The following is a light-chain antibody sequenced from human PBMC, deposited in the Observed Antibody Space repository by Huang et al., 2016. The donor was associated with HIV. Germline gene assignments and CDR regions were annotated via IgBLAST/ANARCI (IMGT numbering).Light chain of an antibody. CDR3: QQSYSIPWT. J-gene: IGKJ1*01. V-gene: IGKV1-39*01. Sequence: DIQMTQSPSSLSASGGDRVTITCRASQSITSYLNWYQQKPGKAPKRLIYAASSLQSGVPSRFSGSGSGTDFTLTISSLQPEDFATYYCQQSYSIPWTFGQGTKVEIK. CDR1: QSITSY. CDR2: AAS.